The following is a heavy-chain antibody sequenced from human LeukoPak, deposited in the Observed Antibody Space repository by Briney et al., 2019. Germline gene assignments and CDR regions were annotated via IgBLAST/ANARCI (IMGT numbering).Heavy chain of an antibody. CDR1: GYTFTGYY. J-gene: IGHJ5*02. CDR3: ARGYSTPYNWFDP. Sequence: ASVKVSCKASGYTFTGYYMHWVRQAPGQGLEWMGWINPNSGGTNYAQKFQGWVTMTRDTSISTAYMELSRLRSDDTAVYYCARGYSTPYNWFDPWGQGTLVTVSS. CDR2: INPNSGGT. V-gene: IGHV1-2*04. D-gene: IGHD6-13*01.